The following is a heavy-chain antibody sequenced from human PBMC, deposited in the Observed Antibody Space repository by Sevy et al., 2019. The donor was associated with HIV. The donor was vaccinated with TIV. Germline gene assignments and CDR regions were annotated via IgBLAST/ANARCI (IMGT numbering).Heavy chain of an antibody. J-gene: IGHJ6*02. CDR2: ISGSGGST. D-gene: IGHD2-2*03. V-gene: IGHV3-23*01. CDR3: AKDKWRYGYCSSTSCPESYYYYGMDV. Sequence: GGSLRLSCAASGFTFSSYAMSWVRQAPGKGLEWVSGISGSGGSTYYADSVKGRFTISRDNPKNTLYLQVKSLRVEDTAVYYCAKDKWRYGYCSSTSCPESYYYYGMDVWGQGTTVTVSS. CDR1: GFTFSSYA.